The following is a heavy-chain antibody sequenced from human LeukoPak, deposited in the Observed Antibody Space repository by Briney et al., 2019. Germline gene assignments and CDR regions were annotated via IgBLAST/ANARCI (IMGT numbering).Heavy chain of an antibody. CDR3: ASWVPDRGFDY. CDR1: GFTFSSYV. D-gene: IGHD3-10*01. Sequence: TGGSLRLSCAVTGFTFSSYVMSWVRQAPGKGLEWVSSISGSGGSTYYADSVKGRFTISRDNSKKTLYLQMNSLRADDTAVYYCASWVPDRGFDYWGQGTLVTVSS. J-gene: IGHJ4*02. CDR2: ISGSGGST. V-gene: IGHV3-23*01.